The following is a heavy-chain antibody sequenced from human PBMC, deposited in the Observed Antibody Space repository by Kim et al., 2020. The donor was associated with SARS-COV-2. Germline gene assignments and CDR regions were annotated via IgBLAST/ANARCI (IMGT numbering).Heavy chain of an antibody. CDR2: IYPGDSDT. V-gene: IGHV5-51*01. CDR3: ARQGPWDCSGVSCYSPCYYYGTHL. D-gene: IGHD2-15*01. J-gene: IGHJ6*04. CDR1: GYSFTSYW. Sequence: GESLKISCKGSGYSFTSYWIGWVRQMPGKGLEWMGIIYPGDSDTSYSPSFQGQVTISADKSISTAYLQWSSLKACDTAMSYCARQGPWDCSGVSCYSPCYYYGTHLWGKGLTVTVSS.